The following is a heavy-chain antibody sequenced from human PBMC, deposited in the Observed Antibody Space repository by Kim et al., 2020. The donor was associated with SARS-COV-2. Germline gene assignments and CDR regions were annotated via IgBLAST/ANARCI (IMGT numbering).Heavy chain of an antibody. V-gene: IGHV1-2*06. D-gene: IGHD2-2*01. CDR3: ARDRCSSTSCYLIDY. Sequence: ASVKVSCKASGYTFTGYYMHWVRQAPGQGLEWMGRINPNSGGTNYAQKFQGRVTMTRDTSISTAYMELSRLRSDDTAVYYCARDRCSSTSCYLIDYWGQGTLVTVSS. J-gene: IGHJ4*02. CDR2: INPNSGGT. CDR1: GYTFTGYY.